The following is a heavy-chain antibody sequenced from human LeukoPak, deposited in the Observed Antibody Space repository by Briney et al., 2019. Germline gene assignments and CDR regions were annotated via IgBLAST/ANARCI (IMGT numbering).Heavy chain of an antibody. CDR1: GFTLSNHF. Sequence: GGSLRLSCSTSGFTLSNHFMHWVRQAPGKGLEYVSSIGPNGASTLYADSVKGRFTISRDNSKNALYLQLTSLRLEDTALYYCVKDLTGTWSFDYWGQGTLVTVSS. CDR3: VKDLTGTWSFDY. V-gene: IGHV3-64D*06. D-gene: IGHD3-9*01. J-gene: IGHJ4*02. CDR2: IGPNGAST.